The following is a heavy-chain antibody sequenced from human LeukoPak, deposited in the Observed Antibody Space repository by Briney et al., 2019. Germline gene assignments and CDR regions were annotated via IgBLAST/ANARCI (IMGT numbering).Heavy chain of an antibody. CDR3: ARYAAVAGTAFDY. CDR1: GGSISGYY. Sequence: SETLSLTCTVSGGSISGYYWSWIRQPPGKGLEWIGYIYYIGSTHYNPSLKSRVTISVDTSKNQFSLKLNSVTAADTAVYYCARYAAVAGTAFDYWGQGTLVTV. V-gene: IGHV4-59*08. J-gene: IGHJ4*02. CDR2: IYYIGST. D-gene: IGHD6-19*01.